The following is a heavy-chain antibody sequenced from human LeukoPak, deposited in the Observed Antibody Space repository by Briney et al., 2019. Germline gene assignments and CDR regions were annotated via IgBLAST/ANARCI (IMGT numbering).Heavy chain of an antibody. CDR1: GFTFRNYW. V-gene: IGHV3-7*03. Sequence: GGPLRLSCAASGFTFRNYWMSWVRQPPGKGPEWVANIRQDGSEIYYVDSVKGRFTISRDNAKKSLYLQMNSLRAEDTALYYCAKGSSGYFVDLWGQGTLVTVSS. D-gene: IGHD3-22*01. CDR3: AKGSSGYFVDL. J-gene: IGHJ5*02. CDR2: IRQDGSEI.